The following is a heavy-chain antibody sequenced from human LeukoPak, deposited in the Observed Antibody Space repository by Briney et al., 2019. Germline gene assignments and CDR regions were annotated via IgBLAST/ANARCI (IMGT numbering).Heavy chain of an antibody. J-gene: IGHJ5*02. D-gene: IGHD3-16*01. CDR3: ARGGPRTFHWFDP. V-gene: IGHV4-30-2*01. CDR1: GGSISSGGYS. CDR2: IYHSGST. Sequence: SETLSLTCAVSGGSISSGGYSWSWIRQPPGKGLEWTGYIYHSGSTYYNPSLKSRVTISVDRSKNQFSLKLSSVTAADTAVYYCARGGPRTFHWFDPWGQGTLVTVSS.